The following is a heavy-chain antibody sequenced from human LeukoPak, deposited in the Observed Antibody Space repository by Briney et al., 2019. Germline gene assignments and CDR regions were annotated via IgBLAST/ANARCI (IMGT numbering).Heavy chain of an antibody. D-gene: IGHD3-3*01. CDR1: GYSISSGYY. CDR3: ARDRITIETRAFDI. J-gene: IGHJ3*02. Sequence: PSETLSLTCAVSGYSISSGYYWGWIRQPPGKGLEWIGSIYHSGSTYYNPSLKSRVTISVDTSNNQFSLKLSSVTAADTAVYYCARDRITIETRAFDIWGQGTMVTVSS. V-gene: IGHV4-38-2*02. CDR2: IYHSGST.